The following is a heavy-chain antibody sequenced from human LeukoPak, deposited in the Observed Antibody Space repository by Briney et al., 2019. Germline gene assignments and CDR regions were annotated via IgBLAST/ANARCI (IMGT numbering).Heavy chain of an antibody. D-gene: IGHD3-22*01. CDR2: IHPGDSDT. CDR1: RYSLTSYW. CDR3: ARLYDSSGPGYFQH. V-gene: IGHV5-51*01. Sequence: GESLTIPCKGSRYSLTSYWIGWVRPMPGKGLEWMGIIHPGDSDTRYSPSFQGQVTISADKSISTAYLQWSSLKSSDTAMYYCARLYDSSGPGYFQHWGQGTLVTVSS. J-gene: IGHJ1*01.